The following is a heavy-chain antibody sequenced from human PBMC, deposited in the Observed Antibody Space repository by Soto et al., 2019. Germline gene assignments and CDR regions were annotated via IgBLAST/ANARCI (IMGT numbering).Heavy chain of an antibody. CDR2: INPNSGGT. V-gene: IGHV1-2*02. CDR1: GYTFTGYY. Sequence: ASVKVSCKASGYTFTGYYMHWVRQAPGQGLEWMGWINPNSGGTNYAQKFQGRVTMTRDTSISTAYMELSRLRSDDTAVYYCAREGIAAAGTGDYWGQGTLVTVS. D-gene: IGHD6-13*01. CDR3: AREGIAAAGTGDY. J-gene: IGHJ4*02.